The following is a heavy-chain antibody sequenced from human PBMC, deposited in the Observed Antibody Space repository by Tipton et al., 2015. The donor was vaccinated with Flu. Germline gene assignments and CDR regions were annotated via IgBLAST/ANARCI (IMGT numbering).Heavy chain of an antibody. V-gene: IGHV1-18*01. J-gene: IGHJ6*02. CDR2: ISAYNGNT. Sequence: QVQLVQSGAEVKKPGASVKVSCKASGYTFTSYGISWVRQAPGQGLEWMGWISAYNGNTNYAQKLQGRVTMTTDTSTSTAYMELRSLRSDDTAVYYCARSRDITMVQGVSYGMDVWGQGTTVTVSS. CDR1: GYTFTSYG. CDR3: ARSRDITMVQGVSYGMDV. D-gene: IGHD3-10*01.